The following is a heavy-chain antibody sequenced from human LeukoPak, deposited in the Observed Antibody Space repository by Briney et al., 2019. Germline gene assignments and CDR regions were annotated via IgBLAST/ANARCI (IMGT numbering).Heavy chain of an antibody. D-gene: IGHD3-10*01. Sequence: PGGSLRLSCAASGFTFSAYGIHWVRQAPGKGLQWVAVIWDDGSNKYYADFVKGRFTISRDNSKNQVYLQMNSLRVEDTAVYYCARDGAGGYHTYSWFESWGQGTLVTVSS. V-gene: IGHV3-33*01. CDR3: ARDGAGGYHTYSWFES. J-gene: IGHJ5*01. CDR1: GFTFSAYG. CDR2: IWDDGSNK.